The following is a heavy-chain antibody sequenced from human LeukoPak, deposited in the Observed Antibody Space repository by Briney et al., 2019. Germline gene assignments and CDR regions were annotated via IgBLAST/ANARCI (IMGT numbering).Heavy chain of an antibody. CDR3: SRASSTSYYDY. Sequence: SGTLSLTCAVSGGSISSSNWWSWVRQPPGKGLEWIGEIYHSGSTYYNPSLKSRVTISVDTSKNQFSLKLSSVTAADTALYYCSRASSTSYYDYWGQGSLVTVSS. V-gene: IGHV4-4*02. D-gene: IGHD6-19*01. CDR1: GGSISSSNW. CDR2: IYHSGST. J-gene: IGHJ4*02.